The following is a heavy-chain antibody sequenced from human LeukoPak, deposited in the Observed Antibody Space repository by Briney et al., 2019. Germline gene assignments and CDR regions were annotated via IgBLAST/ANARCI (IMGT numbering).Heavy chain of an antibody. CDR3: AKDQGQSPIPRWFDP. CDR2: ISRSSSTM. CDR1: GFSFSIYS. J-gene: IGHJ5*02. V-gene: IGHV3-48*04. Sequence: GGSLRLPCAASGFSFSIYSMNWVRQAPGKGLEWVSYISRSSSTMYYADSVKGRFTISRDDAKNSLYLQMNSLRAEDTAVYYCAKDQGQSPIPRWFDPWGQGTLVTVSS.